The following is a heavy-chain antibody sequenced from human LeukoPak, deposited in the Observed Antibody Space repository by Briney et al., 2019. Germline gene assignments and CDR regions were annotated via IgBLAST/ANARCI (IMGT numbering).Heavy chain of an antibody. V-gene: IGHV3-30*04. Sequence: GGSLRLSCAASGFTFSNYAMHWVRQAPGKGLEWVAVISYDGSNKYYADSVKGRFTISRDNSKNTLYLQMNSLRAEDTAVYYCAREGSSVVVDHWGQGSLVTVSS. J-gene: IGHJ4*02. D-gene: IGHD2-15*01. CDR3: AREGSSVVVDH. CDR1: GFTFSNYA. CDR2: ISYDGSNK.